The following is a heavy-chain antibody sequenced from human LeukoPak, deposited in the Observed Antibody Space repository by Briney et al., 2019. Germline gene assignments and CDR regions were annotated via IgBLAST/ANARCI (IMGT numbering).Heavy chain of an antibody. V-gene: IGHV4-39*01. CDR1: GGSISSSNYY. Sequence: PSGTLSLTCTVSGGSISSSNYYWGWIRQPPGKGLEWLGIIYYSGSTYYNPSLQSRVTISVDTSKNQFSLKLSSVTAADTAVYYCARGQDYYDTSGYAFDIWGQGTMVTVSS. D-gene: IGHD3-22*01. CDR3: ARGQDYYDTSGYAFDI. J-gene: IGHJ3*02. CDR2: IYYSGST.